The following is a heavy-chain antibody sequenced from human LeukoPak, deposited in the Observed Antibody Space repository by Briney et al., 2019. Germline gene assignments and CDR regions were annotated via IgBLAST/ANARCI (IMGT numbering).Heavy chain of an antibody. Sequence: PSETLSLTRTVSGGSISSYYWSWIRQPPGKGLEWIGYIYYSGSTNYNPSLKSRVTISVDTSKNQFSLKLSSVTAADTAVYYCARVYFWSGYSYYYGMDVWGQGTTVTVSS. D-gene: IGHD3-3*01. CDR3: ARVYFWSGYSYYYGMDV. V-gene: IGHV4-59*01. CDR1: GGSISSYY. J-gene: IGHJ6*02. CDR2: IYYSGST.